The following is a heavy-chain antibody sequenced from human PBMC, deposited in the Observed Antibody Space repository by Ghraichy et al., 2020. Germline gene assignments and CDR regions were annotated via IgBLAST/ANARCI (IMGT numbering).Heavy chain of an antibody. CDR1: GASVSSNSGA. Sequence: SQTLSLTSAISGASVSSNSGAWNWIRQSPSRGLEWLGRTYYRSKWYNDYALSVKSRITINPDTSKNQFSLQLNSVTLEDTAVYYCARDSSVGDGRNPCFDFWGQGTLVTVSS. CDR2: TYYRSKWYN. V-gene: IGHV6-1*01. J-gene: IGHJ4*02. CDR3: ARDSSVGDGRNPCFDF. D-gene: IGHD5-24*01.